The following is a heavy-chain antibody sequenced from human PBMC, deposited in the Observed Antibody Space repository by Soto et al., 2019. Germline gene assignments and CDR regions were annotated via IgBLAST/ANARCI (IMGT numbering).Heavy chain of an antibody. J-gene: IGHJ4*02. V-gene: IGHV4-39*01. CDR1: GGSISSSSYY. CDR3: ARHDWAKPFDY. D-gene: IGHD3-9*01. CDR2: IYYSGST. Sequence: QLQLQESGPGLVKPSETLSLTCTVSGGSISSSSYYWGWIRQPPGKGLEWIGSIYYSGSTYYNPSRQRRVTISVDTPKNQFSLNLGSVTAADTAVYYSARHDWAKPFDYWGQGTLVTVSS.